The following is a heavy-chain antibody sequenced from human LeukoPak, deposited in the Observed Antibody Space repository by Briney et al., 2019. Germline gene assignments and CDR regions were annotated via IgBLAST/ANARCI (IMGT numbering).Heavy chain of an antibody. CDR2: INSDGSST. CDR1: GFTFSSYW. V-gene: IGHV3-74*01. J-gene: IGHJ6*03. D-gene: IGHD3-10*01. Sequence: GGSLRLSCAASGFTFSSYWMHWVRQAPGKGLVWVSRINSDGSSTSYADSVKGRFTISRDNAKNTLYLQMNSLRAEDTAVYYCARGLLWFGEFAGYYYMDVWGKGTTVTVSS. CDR3: ARGLLWFGEFAGYYYMDV.